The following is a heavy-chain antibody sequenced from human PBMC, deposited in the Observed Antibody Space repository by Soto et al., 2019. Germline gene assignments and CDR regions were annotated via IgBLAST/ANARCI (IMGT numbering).Heavy chain of an antibody. CDR3: ARLGYDILTGYYDYYGMDV. J-gene: IGHJ6*02. D-gene: IGHD3-9*01. CDR1: GYSFTSYW. V-gene: IGHV5-10-1*01. CDR2: IDPSDSYT. Sequence: PGESPKISCKGSGYSFTSYWISWVRQMPGKGLEWMGRIDPSDSYTNYSPSFQGHVTISADKSISTAYLQWSSLKASDTAMYYCARLGYDILTGYYDYYGMDVCGQGTTVTVSS.